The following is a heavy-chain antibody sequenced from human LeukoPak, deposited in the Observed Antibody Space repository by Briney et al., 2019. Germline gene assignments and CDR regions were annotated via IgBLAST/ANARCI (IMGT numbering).Heavy chain of an antibody. CDR3: ARDRAHYDTSGYYSYYFDY. Sequence: PGGSLRLSCAASGFTFTSYSRNWVRQAPGKGLELVSSIRSSSSYIYYADSVKGRFTISRDNAKNSLYLQMDSLRADDTAVYYCARDRAHYDTSGYYSYYFDYWGQGTLVTVSS. V-gene: IGHV3-21*01. CDR2: IRSSSSYI. J-gene: IGHJ4*02. D-gene: IGHD3-22*01. CDR1: GFTFTSYS.